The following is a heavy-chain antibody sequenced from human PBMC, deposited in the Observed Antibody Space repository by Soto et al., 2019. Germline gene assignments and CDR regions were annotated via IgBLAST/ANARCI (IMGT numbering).Heavy chain of an antibody. D-gene: IGHD4-17*01. Sequence: PGGSLRLSCAAAGFTLSSYGMHWVRQAPGKGLEWVAVISYDGSNKLYAASVKGRFTISTDNSKNTLYLQMNSLRAEDTAVYYCAQITTVTTVGYDSWGQGPRGTAS. CDR2: ISYDGSNK. CDR1: GFTLSSYG. J-gene: IGHJ4*02. V-gene: IGHV3-30*18. CDR3: AQITTVTTVGYDS.